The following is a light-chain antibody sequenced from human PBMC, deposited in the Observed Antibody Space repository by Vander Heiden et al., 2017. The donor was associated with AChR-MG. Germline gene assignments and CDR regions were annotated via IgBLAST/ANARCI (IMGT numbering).Light chain of an antibody. CDR3: QLYNNWPSMYT. CDR2: GAS. J-gene: IGKJ2*01. V-gene: IGKV3D-15*01. CDR1: QSVSSN. Sequence: EIVMTQSPATLSVSPGERATLSCRASQSVSSNLAWYQQKPGQAPRLLILGASTRAAGTPARFRGSGSGTDFTLTISSLQSEDFAVYYCQLYNNWPSMYTFGQGTKLEIK.